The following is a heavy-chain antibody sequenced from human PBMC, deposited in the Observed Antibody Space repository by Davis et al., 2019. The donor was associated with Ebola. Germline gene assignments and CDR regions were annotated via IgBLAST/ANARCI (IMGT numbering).Heavy chain of an antibody. Sequence: GESLKISCKASGYSFTSYWIVWVRQMPGKGLECMGIIFPGDSDTRYSPSFQGQVTISADKSITTAYLQWSSLKASDTAIYYCARHRKAYDTSAYYGGDDYWGQGTLVTVSS. J-gene: IGHJ4*02. CDR1: GYSFTSYW. V-gene: IGHV5-51*01. D-gene: IGHD3-22*01. CDR3: ARHRKAYDTSAYYGGDDY. CDR2: IFPGDSDT.